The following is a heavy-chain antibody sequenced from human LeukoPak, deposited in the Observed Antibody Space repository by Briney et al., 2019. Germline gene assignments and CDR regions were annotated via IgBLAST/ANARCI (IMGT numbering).Heavy chain of an antibody. Sequence: RGSLRPSCSPSGLTLTAYTMNWVRQAPGNGPEWVSYIDFGGSVPHYADSVKGRFTLARDNAENSLYLQMNSLRVEDTAVYYCTRDLEYWRQGVHVSVPS. J-gene: IGHJ4*02. V-gene: IGHV3-48*01. CDR3: TRDLEY. CDR2: IDFGGSVP. CDR1: GLTLTAYT.